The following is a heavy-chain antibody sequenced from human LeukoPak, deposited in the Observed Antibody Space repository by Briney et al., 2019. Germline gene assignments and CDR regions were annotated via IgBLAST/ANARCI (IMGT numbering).Heavy chain of an antibody. CDR1: GGTFSSYA. CDR3: ARAHVQLWLHEPFDY. CDR2: IIPIFGTA. J-gene: IGHJ4*02. Sequence: SVKVSCKASGGTFSSYAISWVRQAPGQGLEWMGGIIPIFGTANYAQKFQGRVTITTDESTSTAYMELSSLRSEDTAVYYCARAHVQLWLHEPFDYWGQGTLVTVSS. V-gene: IGHV1-69*05. D-gene: IGHD5-18*01.